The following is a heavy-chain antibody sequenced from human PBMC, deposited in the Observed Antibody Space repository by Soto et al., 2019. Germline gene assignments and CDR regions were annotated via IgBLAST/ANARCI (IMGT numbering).Heavy chain of an antibody. CDR1: ASTFTGYT. CDR2: ISTFNGNT. J-gene: IGHJ5*02. V-gene: IGHV1-18*04. D-gene: IGHD4-17*01. Sequence: QVHLVQSGTEVKEPGASVKVSCKASASTFTGYTINWVRQAPGQGLEWIGWISTFNGNTKYAGNFEGRVTMTTNTSTTTAYMKLTSLTFYDTAVYFCARGTLTSGRWFGPWGQGTLVSVSS. CDR3: ARGTLTSGRWFGP.